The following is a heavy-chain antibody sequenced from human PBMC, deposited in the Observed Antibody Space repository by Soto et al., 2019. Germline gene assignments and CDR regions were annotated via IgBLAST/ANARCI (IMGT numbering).Heavy chain of an antibody. Sequence: ASVKVSCKASGYTFISYAMHWVRQAPGQRLEWMGWLNAGNGYTKYSQKLQGRVTLTRDTSASTAYMELTSLRSEDTAVYYCARVYGDYFWFDPWGQGTTVTVSS. J-gene: IGHJ5*01. V-gene: IGHV1-3*01. CDR3: ARVYGDYFWFDP. CDR2: LNAGNGYT. CDR1: GYTFISYA. D-gene: IGHD4-17*01.